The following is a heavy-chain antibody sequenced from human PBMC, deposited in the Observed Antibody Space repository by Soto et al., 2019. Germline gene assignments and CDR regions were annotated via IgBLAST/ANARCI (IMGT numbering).Heavy chain of an antibody. V-gene: IGHV3-30-3*01. Sequence: GGSLRRSCAASGFTFSSYAMHWVRQAPGKGLEWLAVISYDGSNRYYADYAKRRFTISRDNSQNALSLKMNSLRAEDTDVYYCASGEGVGNHYGMDVWGQGTTVTVSS. J-gene: IGHJ6*02. CDR3: ASGEGVGNHYGMDV. D-gene: IGHD3-16*01. CDR2: ISYDGSNR. CDR1: GFTFSSYA.